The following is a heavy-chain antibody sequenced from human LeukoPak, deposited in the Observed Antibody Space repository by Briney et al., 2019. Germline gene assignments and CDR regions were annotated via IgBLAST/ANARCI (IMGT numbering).Heavy chain of an antibody. CDR3: ARDGYGVNSADY. CDR1: GFIFSSFT. CDR2: ISSSSTYI. V-gene: IGHV3-21*01. J-gene: IGHJ4*02. Sequence: GGSLRLSCTAFGFIFSSFTMTWVRQAPGKGLEWVSSISSSSTYIYYADSVKGRFTISRDNAKNSLYLQMNSLRAEDTAVYYCARDGYGVNSADYWGQGTLVTVSS. D-gene: IGHD4-23*01.